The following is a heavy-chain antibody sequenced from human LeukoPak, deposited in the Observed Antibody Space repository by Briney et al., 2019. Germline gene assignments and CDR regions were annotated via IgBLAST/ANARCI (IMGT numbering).Heavy chain of an antibody. CDR3: AKDLGYSSSWYYFDY. V-gene: IGHV3-23*01. D-gene: IGHD6-13*01. CDR1: GFTFSSYA. Sequence: GGSLRLSCAASGFTFSSYAMSWVRQAPGKGLEWVSAISCSGGSTYYADSVKGRFTISRDNSKNTLYLQMNSLRAEDTAVYYCAKDLGYSSSWYYFDYWGQGTLVTVSS. CDR2: ISCSGGST. J-gene: IGHJ4*02.